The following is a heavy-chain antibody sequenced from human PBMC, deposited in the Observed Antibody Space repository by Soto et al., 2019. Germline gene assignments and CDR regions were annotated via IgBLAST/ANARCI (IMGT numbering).Heavy chain of an antibody. CDR2: INANNGGA. V-gene: IGHV1-2*02. D-gene: IGHD6-25*01. CDR1: GYTFTDYH. CDR3: ARERGSETLHHSYNWFDI. J-gene: IGHJ5*02. Sequence: QVQLVQSGAEVKKPGASVKVSCKASGYTFTDYHIHWVRQAPGQGLEFMGWINANNGGAGSAQQFQGRVTVTRDMSITTVHMETSNLRSDDTAIYYSARERGSETLHHSYNWFDILGQGTQVTVSS.